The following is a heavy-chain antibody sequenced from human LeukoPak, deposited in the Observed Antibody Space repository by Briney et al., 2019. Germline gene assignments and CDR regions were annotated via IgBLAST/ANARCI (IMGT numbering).Heavy chain of an antibody. CDR3: ARDKGRTTVVPSPFDY. D-gene: IGHD4-23*01. J-gene: IGHJ4*02. Sequence: SVKVSCKASGYTFTSYGISWVRQAPGQGLEWMGRIIPILGIANYAQKFQGRVTITADKSTSTAYMELSSLRSEDTAVYYCARDKGRTTVVPSPFDYWGQGTLVTVSS. CDR1: GYTFTSYG. CDR2: IIPILGIA. V-gene: IGHV1-69*04.